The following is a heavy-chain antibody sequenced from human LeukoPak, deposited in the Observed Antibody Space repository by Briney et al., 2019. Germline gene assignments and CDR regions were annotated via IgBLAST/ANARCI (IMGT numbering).Heavy chain of an antibody. CDR2: IYYSGST. V-gene: IGHV4-39*01. Sequence: PSETLSLTCTVSGGSISSSSYYWGWIRQPPGKGLEWIGSIYYSGSTYYNPSLKSRVTISVDTSKNQFSLKLSSVTAADTAVYYCARKLSTFGGVIDAFDYWGQGTLVTVSS. CDR1: GGSISSSSYY. D-gene: IGHD3-16*02. J-gene: IGHJ4*02. CDR3: ARKLSTFGGVIDAFDY.